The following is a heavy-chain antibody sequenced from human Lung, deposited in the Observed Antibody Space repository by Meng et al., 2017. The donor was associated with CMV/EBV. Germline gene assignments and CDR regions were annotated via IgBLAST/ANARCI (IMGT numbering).Heavy chain of an antibody. J-gene: IGHJ4*02. D-gene: IGHD6-19*01. CDR1: GFTFSNYG. CDR3: AKDREWLALDY. Sequence: LSCAVSGFTFSNYGMHWVRQAPGKGLEWVALISFDGSNKYYADFVKGRFTISRDNSKNPLDLQMNSLRAEDTAVYYCAKDREWLALDYWGQGTLVTVSS. CDR2: ISFDGSNK. V-gene: IGHV3-30*18.